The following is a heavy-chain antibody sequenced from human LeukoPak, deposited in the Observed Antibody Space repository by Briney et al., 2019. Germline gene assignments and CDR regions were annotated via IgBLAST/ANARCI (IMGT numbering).Heavy chain of an antibody. CDR3: AKGGDITTSQFDY. CDR2: ISGSGNST. CDR1: GLAFNNCA. V-gene: IGHV3-23*01. J-gene: IGHJ4*02. D-gene: IGHD5-12*01. Sequence: GGSLRLSCAASGLAFNNCAMSWVRQAPGKGLEWVSLISGSGNSTFYADSVKGRFTISRDNSKNTLYLQMNNLRAEDTAVYYCAKGGDITTSQFDYWGQGTLVTVSS.